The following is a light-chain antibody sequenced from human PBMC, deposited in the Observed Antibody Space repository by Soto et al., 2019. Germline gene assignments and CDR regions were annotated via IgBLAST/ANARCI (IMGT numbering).Light chain of an antibody. CDR2: NAY. Sequence: EIVLTQSPATLSLSPWERATLSCRASQSVSSSYLAWYQQKPGQAPRLLIYNAYNRASGIPDRFSGSGSGTDFTLTISRLEPEDFVVYHCQQYDGSPRTFGQGTKVDIK. CDR1: QSVSSSY. V-gene: IGKV3-20*01. CDR3: QQYDGSPRT. J-gene: IGKJ1*01.